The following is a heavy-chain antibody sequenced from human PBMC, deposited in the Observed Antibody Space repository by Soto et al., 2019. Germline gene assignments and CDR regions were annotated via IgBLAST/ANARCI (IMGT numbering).Heavy chain of an antibody. Sequence: QVQLQESGPGLVKPSETLSLTCTVSGGSVSSGGYYWTWIRQPPGKGLEWIGYIFYSGSTNYNPSLKSRVTISLDTSNNHFSLKLSSVTAADTAVYYCAMTRHAVVTAIHDAFDIWGQGTMITVSS. CDR1: GGSVSSGGYY. V-gene: IGHV4-61*03. CDR3: AMTRHAVVTAIHDAFDI. J-gene: IGHJ3*02. CDR2: IFYSGST. D-gene: IGHD2-21*02.